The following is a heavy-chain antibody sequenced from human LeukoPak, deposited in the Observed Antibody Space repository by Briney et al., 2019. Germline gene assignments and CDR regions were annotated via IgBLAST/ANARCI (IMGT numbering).Heavy chain of an antibody. CDR2: IHYSGST. V-gene: IGHV4-59*11. D-gene: IGHD6-25*01. CDR1: GGSISSHY. J-gene: IGHJ6*03. Sequence: SETLSLTCSEYGGSISSHYWSGIRHPTGKGLEWIGYIHYSGSTNYNPPLKSRVTISVDTSKNQFSLKLSSVTAADTAVYYCARERAAYYYMDVWGKGTTVTVSS. CDR3: ARERAAYYYMDV.